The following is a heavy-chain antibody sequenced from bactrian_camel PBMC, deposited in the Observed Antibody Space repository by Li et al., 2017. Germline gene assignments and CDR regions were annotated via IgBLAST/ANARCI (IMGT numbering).Heavy chain of an antibody. V-gene: IGHV3S55*01. CDR2: MSLGVDT. D-gene: IGHD6*01. J-gene: IGHJ6*01. CDR3: AAARAAGSWFCGRLKEPDFPT. CDR1: GNTNSIYF. Sequence: HVQLVESGGGSVQAGGSLKLSCAASGNTNSIYFMGWFRQAPGKGRDEVAIMSLGVDTFYADSVKGRFTISRDIAKNTLYLMMNSLKPEDTAMYYCAAARAAGSWFCGRLKEPDFPTWGQGTQVTVS.